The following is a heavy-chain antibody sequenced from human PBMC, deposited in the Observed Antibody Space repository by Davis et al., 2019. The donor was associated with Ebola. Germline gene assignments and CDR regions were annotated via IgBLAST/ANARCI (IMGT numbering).Heavy chain of an antibody. CDR2: ISSSSSYI. D-gene: IGHD3-10*02. CDR1: GFTFSSCA. V-gene: IGHV3-21*01. Sequence: GGSLRLSCAASGFTFSSCAMHWVRQAPGKGLEWVSSISSSSSYIYYADSVKGRFTITRDNAKNSLYLQMNSLRAEDTAVYYCARVRQYYYVDYWGQGTLVTVSS. J-gene: IGHJ4*02. CDR3: ARVRQYYYVDY.